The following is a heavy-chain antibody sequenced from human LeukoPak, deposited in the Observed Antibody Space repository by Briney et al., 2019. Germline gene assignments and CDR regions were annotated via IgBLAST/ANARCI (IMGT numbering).Heavy chain of an antibody. CDR2: IYYSGST. D-gene: IGHD1-14*01. Sequence: PSETLSLTCTVSGGSISSYYXXXXXXXXXXXLEWIGYIYYSGSTNYNPSLKSRVTISVDTSKNQFSLKLSSVTAADTAVYYCARGSEPYYFDYWGQGTLVTVSS. J-gene: IGHJ4*02. CDR3: ARGSEPYYFDY. V-gene: IGHV4-59*01. CDR1: GGSISSYY.